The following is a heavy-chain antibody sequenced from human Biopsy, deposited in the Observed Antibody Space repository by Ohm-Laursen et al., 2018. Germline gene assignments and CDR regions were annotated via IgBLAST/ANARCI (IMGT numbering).Heavy chain of an antibody. CDR3: GNEVRGRDY. CDR1: GNTFSDYH. J-gene: IGHJ4*02. Sequence: SETLSLTCAVFGNTFSDYHWSWIRQPPGKGLEWIGQINQAGATNYNPSLKSRVSISADASKYKFSLRLTSVTAADTAVYLCGNEVRGRDYWGLGAQVTVSS. CDR2: INQAGAT. D-gene: IGHD2-15*01. V-gene: IGHV4-34*08.